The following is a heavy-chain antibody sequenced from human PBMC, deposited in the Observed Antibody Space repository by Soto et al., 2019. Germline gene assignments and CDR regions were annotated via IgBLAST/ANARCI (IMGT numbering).Heavy chain of an antibody. D-gene: IGHD3-22*01. V-gene: IGHV3-33*01. CDR1: GFTFSTYG. J-gene: IGHJ4*02. Sequence: QVQLVESGGGVVQPGRSLRLSCAASGFTFSTYGMHWVRQAPGKGLEWVAVIWYDGSNKYYADSVKGRFTISRDNSKNTLYLQMNSLRAEDTAVYYCAGDGALITMMGYFDYWGQGTLVTVSS. CDR2: IWYDGSNK. CDR3: AGDGALITMMGYFDY.